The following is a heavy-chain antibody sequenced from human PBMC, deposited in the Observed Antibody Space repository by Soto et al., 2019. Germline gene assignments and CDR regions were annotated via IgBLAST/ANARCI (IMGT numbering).Heavy chain of an antibody. CDR3: ARSSQGVFDI. V-gene: IGHV4-61*01. CDR1: GGSVSSGIYY. Sequence: SETLSLTCTVSGGSVSSGIYYWSWIRQPPGKGLEWIGYIYYSGSTNYNPSLTSRVTISVDTSKNQFSLKLSSVTAADTAVYYCARSSQGVFDIWGQGTMVTVSS. CDR2: IYYSGST. D-gene: IGHD2-15*01. J-gene: IGHJ3*02.